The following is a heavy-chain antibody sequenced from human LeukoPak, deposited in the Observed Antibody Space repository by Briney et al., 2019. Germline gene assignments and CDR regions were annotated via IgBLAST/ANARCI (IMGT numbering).Heavy chain of an antibody. CDR1: GGSFSGYY. D-gene: IGHD1-26*01. CDR3: ARETSGSNDAFDI. Sequence: SSETLSLTCAADGGSFSGYYWTWIRQPPGKGLEWIGEINHSGSTNYNPSLKSRVTISVDTSKNQFPLKLSSVTAADTAVYYCARETSGSNDAFDIWGQGTMVTVSS. V-gene: IGHV4-34*01. CDR2: INHSGST. J-gene: IGHJ3*02.